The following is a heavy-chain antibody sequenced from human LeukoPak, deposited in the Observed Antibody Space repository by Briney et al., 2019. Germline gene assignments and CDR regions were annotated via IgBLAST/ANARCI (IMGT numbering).Heavy chain of an antibody. D-gene: IGHD5-18*01. CDR1: GGSISSYY. V-gene: IGHV4-59*01. CDR3: ARGNVDTAMAPYY. Sequence: TSETLSLTCTVSGGSISSYYWSWIRQPPGKGLEWIGYIYYSGSTNYNPSLKSRVTISVDTSKNQFSLKLSSVTAADTAVYYCARGNVDTAMAPYYWGQGTLVTVSS. J-gene: IGHJ4*02. CDR2: IYYSGST.